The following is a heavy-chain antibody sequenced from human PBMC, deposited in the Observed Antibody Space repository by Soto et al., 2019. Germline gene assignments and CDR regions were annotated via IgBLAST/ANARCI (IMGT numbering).Heavy chain of an antibody. V-gene: IGHV3-23*01. CDR1: GFTFSSYA. J-gene: IGHJ6*02. CDR3: ATALWFGELFLVYGMDV. CDR2: ISGSGGST. D-gene: IGHD3-10*01. Sequence: LRLSCAASGFTFSSYAMSWVRQAPGKGLEWVSAISGSGGSTYYADSVKGRFTISRDNSKNTLYLQMNSLRAEDTAVYYCATALWFGELFLVYGMDVWGQGTTVTVSS.